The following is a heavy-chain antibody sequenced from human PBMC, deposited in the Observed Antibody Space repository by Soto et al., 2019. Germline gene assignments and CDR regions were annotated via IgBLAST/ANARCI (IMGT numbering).Heavy chain of an antibody. CDR2: IDPSDSYT. Sequence: LKISCKGSGYSFTSYWISWVRQMPGKGLEWMGRIDPSDSYTKYSPSFQGHVTISADKSISAAYLQWSSLKASDTAMYYCARHVIYRYVHRSYYYYGMDVWGPGTTVTVSS. CDR3: ARHVIYRYVHRSYYYYGMDV. D-gene: IGHD5-18*01. J-gene: IGHJ6*02. V-gene: IGHV5-10-1*01. CDR1: GYSFTSYW.